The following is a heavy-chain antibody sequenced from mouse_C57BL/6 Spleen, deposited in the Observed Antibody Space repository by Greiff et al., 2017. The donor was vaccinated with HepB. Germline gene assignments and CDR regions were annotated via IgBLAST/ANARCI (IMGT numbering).Heavy chain of an antibody. CDR1: GYTFTDYN. Sequence: VQLQESGPELVKPGASVKMSCKASGYTFTDYNMHWVKQSHGKSLEWIGYINPNNGGTSYNQTFKGKATLTVNKSSSTAYMELRSLTSEDSAVYYCARRGGGDFDVWGAGTTVTVSS. CDR2: INPNNGGT. J-gene: IGHJ1*01. V-gene: IGHV1-22*01. CDR3: ARRGGGDFDV.